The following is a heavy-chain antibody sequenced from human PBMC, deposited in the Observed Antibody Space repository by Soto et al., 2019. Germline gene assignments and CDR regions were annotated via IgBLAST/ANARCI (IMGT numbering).Heavy chain of an antibody. CDR2: IWYDGSNK. J-gene: IGHJ6*02. D-gene: IGHD2-2*01. CDR1: GFTFISYG. V-gene: IGHV3-33*01. Sequence: GGSLRLSCAASGFTFISYGIHLCRHSPGKGPEWVAVIWYDGSNKYYADSVKGRFTISRDNSKNTLYLQMNSLRAEDTAVYYCARDPVPTEEIVPYGMDVWGQGTTVTVSS. CDR3: ARDPVPTEEIVPYGMDV.